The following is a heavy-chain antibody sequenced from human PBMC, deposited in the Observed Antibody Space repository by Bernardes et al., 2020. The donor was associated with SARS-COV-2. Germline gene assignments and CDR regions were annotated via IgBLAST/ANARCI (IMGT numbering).Heavy chain of an antibody. CDR2: IWYDGSNK. J-gene: IGHJ3*02. Sequence: GGSLRLSCAASGFTFSSYGMHWVRQAPGKGLEWVAVIWYDGSNKYYADSVKGRFTISRDNSKNTLYLQMNSLRAEDTAVYYCARDVPVATISGDAFDIWGQGTMVTVSS. V-gene: IGHV3-33*08. D-gene: IGHD5-12*01. CDR3: ARDVPVATISGDAFDI. CDR1: GFTFSSYG.